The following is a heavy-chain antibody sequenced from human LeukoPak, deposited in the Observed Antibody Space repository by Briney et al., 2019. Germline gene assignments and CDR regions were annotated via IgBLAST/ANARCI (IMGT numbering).Heavy chain of an antibody. CDR3: AKDYYGSFYYFDY. CDR1: GFTFSSYG. CDR2: ISGSGGST. D-gene: IGHD3-10*01. V-gene: IGHV3-23*01. Sequence: GGSLRLSCAASGFTFSSYGMSWVRQAPGKGLEWVSAISGSGGSTYYADSVKGRFTISRDNSKNTLYLQMNSLRAEDTAVYYCAKDYYGSFYYFDYWGQGTLVTVSS. J-gene: IGHJ4*02.